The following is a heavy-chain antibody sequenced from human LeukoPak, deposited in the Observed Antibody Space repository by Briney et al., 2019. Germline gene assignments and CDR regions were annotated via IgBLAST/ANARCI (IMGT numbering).Heavy chain of an antibody. CDR1: GFMFSSYW. CDR2: IKQGGSEK. Sequence: TGGSLRLSCAASGFMFSSYWMNWVRQAPGKGLEWVANIKQGGSEKYYLDSVKGRFTISRDNAKNSVFLQMNSLRAEDTALYYCARSREYYFEVWGRGTPVTVSS. CDR3: ARSREYYFEV. V-gene: IGHV3-7*01. J-gene: IGHJ2*01. D-gene: IGHD6-6*01.